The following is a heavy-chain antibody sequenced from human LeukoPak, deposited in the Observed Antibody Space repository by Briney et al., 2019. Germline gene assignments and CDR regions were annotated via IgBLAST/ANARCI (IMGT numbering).Heavy chain of an antibody. CDR1: GGTFSSYA. Sequence: SVRVSCKASGGTFSSYAISWVRQAPGQGLEWMGRIIPILGIANYAQKFQGRVTITADKSTSTAYMELSSLRSEDTAVYYCARDGSGSYYNGDRYYYYYYGMDVWGQGTTVTVSS. V-gene: IGHV1-69*04. CDR2: IIPILGIA. CDR3: ARDGSGSYYNGDRYYYYYYGMDV. D-gene: IGHD3-10*01. J-gene: IGHJ6*02.